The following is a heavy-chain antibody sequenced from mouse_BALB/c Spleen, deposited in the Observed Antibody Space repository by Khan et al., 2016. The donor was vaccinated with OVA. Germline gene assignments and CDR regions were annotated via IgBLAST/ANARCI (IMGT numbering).Heavy chain of an antibody. CDR3: ARRGLRWDFDY. D-gene: IGHD1-1*01. V-gene: IGHV1-7*01. J-gene: IGHJ2*01. CDR2: INPSTGYT. Sequence: QIQLVQSGAELAKPGASVKMSCKASGYTFINYWILWVKQRPGQGLEWIGYINPSTGYTEYNQNFKDKATLTADKSSSTAYMQLSSLTSEDSAVYYCARRGLRWDFDYWGQGITLTVSS. CDR1: GYTFINYW.